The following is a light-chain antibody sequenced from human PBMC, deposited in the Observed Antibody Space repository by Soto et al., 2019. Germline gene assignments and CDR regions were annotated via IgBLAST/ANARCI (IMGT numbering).Light chain of an antibody. CDR1: QSVSGNN. Sequence: VLTQSPGHMSVSPGERATLSCRASQSVSGNNLAWYQQKPGRPPRLLIYGESSRASGVPDRFSGSGSGTNFTLTINRLEPEDFAVYYCQQCDGTSWTFGQGTKVDLK. J-gene: IGKJ1*01. V-gene: IGKV3-20*01. CDR2: GES. CDR3: QQCDGTSWT.